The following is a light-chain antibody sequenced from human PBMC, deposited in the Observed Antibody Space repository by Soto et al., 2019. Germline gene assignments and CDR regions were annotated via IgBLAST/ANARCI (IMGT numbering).Light chain of an antibody. Sequence: QSVLTQPPSVSGAPGQRVTISCTGSSSNIGAGYEVHWYQQLPGTAPQLLIYGDRYRPAGVPDRFSGSKSGTSVSLAITGLQAEEGGDYHPHPCERTRGGMVFGGGTNLPAL. V-gene: IGLV1-40*01. CDR2: GDR. J-gene: IGLJ2*01. CDR1: SSNIGAGYE. CDR3: HPCERTRGGMV.